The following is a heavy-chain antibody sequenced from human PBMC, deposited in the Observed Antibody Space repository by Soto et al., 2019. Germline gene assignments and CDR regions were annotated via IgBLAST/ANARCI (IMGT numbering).Heavy chain of an antibody. V-gene: IGHV3-30-3*01. J-gene: IGHJ6*02. D-gene: IGHD6-13*01. Sequence: GGSLRLSCAASGFTFSSYAMHWVRQAPGKGLEWVAVISYDGSNKYYADSVKGRFTISRDNSKNTLYLQMNSLRAEDTAVYYCARSSWFYYYYGMDVWGQGTTVTV. CDR2: ISYDGSNK. CDR3: ARSSWFYYYYGMDV. CDR1: GFTFSSYA.